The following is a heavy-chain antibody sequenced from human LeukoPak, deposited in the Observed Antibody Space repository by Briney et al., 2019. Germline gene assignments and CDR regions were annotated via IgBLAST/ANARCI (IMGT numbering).Heavy chain of an antibody. CDR2: IYYSGST. CDR1: GGSISSYY. V-gene: IGHV4-59*01. CDR3: ARGRQQLYYYYYYMDV. J-gene: IGHJ6*03. D-gene: IGHD6-13*01. Sequence: SETLSLTCTVSGGSISSYYWSWIRQPPGKGLEWIGYIYYSGSTNYNPSLKSRVTISVDTSKNQFSLKLTSVTAADTAVYYCARGRQQLYYYYYYMDVWGKGTTVTVSS.